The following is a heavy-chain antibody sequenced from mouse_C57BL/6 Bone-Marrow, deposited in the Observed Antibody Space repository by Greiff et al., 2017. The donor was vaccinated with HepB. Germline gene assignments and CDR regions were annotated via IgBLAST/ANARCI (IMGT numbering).Heavy chain of an antibody. J-gene: IGHJ4*01. Sequence: QVQLKESGAELVRPGASVKLSCKASGYTFTDYYINWVKQRPGQGLEWIARIYPGSGNTYYNEKFKGKATLTAEKSSSTAYMQLSSLTSEDSAVYFCARPWGDAMDYWGQGTSVTVSS. CDR3: ARPWGDAMDY. CDR1: GYTFTDYY. CDR2: IYPGSGNT. V-gene: IGHV1-76*01.